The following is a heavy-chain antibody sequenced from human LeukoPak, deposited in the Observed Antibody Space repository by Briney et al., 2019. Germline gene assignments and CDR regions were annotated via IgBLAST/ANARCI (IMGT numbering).Heavy chain of an antibody. D-gene: IGHD3-22*01. J-gene: IGHJ4*02. V-gene: IGHV4-59*01. Sequence: SETLSLTCTVSGGSISNYYWIWIRQPPGKGLECIGYIFYSGSTNYNPSLKSRVSISVDMSRNQFSLKLNSVTAADTAVYYCARDGLYYYDSSGYRHWGQGTLVTVSS. CDR2: IFYSGST. CDR1: GGSISNYY. CDR3: ARDGLYYYDSSGYRH.